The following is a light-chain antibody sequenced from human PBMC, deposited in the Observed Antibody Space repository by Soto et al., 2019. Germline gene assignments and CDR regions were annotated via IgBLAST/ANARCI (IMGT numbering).Light chain of an antibody. J-gene: IGKJ1*01. CDR2: GAS. Sequence: IQMTQSPSTLSASVGDRVTITCRASQAISNFLAWYQQKPRKVPKLLMYGASTLPSGVPSRFSGSGSGTDFTLTISSLQAEDVATYYCQNYHSAPWTFGQGTKVDIK. V-gene: IGKV1-27*01. CDR1: QAISNF. CDR3: QNYHSAPWT.